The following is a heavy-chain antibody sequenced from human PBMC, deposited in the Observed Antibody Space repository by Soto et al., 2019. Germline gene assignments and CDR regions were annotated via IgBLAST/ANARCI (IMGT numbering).Heavy chain of an antibody. CDR1: GGAISISSYY. CDR2: IYYSGST. J-gene: IGHJ6*02. CDR3: ARPSMDSSGLYDYGMDV. D-gene: IGHD3-22*01. V-gene: IGHV4-39*01. Sequence: SETLSLTCTVSGGAISISSYYLGWIRQPPGKGLEWIGSIYYSGSTYYNPSLKSRVTISVDTSKNQFSLKLSSVTAADTAVYYCARPSMDSSGLYDYGMDVWGQGTTVTVSS.